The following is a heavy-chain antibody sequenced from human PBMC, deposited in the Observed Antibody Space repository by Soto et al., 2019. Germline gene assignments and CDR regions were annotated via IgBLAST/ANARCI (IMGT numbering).Heavy chain of an antibody. CDR1: GFTFGSYV. D-gene: IGHD6-6*01. V-gene: IGHV3-23*01. J-gene: IGHJ4*02. CDR2: ITVSGYNT. Sequence: EVQLLESGGGLVQPGGSLRLSCAASGFTFGSYVMSWVRQTPGRGLEWVSVITVSGYNTYYTDSVQGRFTISRDNSKSTLSLLMNSLRVEDTAIYYWAKGIAARLVDYWGQGTLVTVSS. CDR3: AKGIAARLVDY.